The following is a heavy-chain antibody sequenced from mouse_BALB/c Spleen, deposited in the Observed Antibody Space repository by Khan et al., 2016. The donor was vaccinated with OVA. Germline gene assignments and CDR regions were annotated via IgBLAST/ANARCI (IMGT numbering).Heavy chain of an antibody. Sequence: VQLQQSGTELVRPGASVKLSCTASGFNIKDTYMHWVKQRPEQGLEWIGRIDPANGNTKYDPKLQGKATITADTSSNTAYLHLSSLTSEDTAVYYCAYSLLLYAIDYWGQGTSVTVSS. CDR3: AYSLLLYAIDY. CDR2: IDPANGNT. V-gene: IGHV14-3*02. D-gene: IGHD1-2*01. CDR1: GFNIKDTY. J-gene: IGHJ4*01.